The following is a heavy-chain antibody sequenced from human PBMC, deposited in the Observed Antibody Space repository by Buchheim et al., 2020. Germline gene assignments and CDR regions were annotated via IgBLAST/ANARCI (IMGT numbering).Heavy chain of an antibody. D-gene: IGHD3-16*02. CDR2: IRYDGSNK. CDR3: AKDWAITFGGVIVTYFDY. CDR1: RFTFSSYG. V-gene: IGHV3-30*02. Sequence: QVQLVESGGGVVQPGRSLRLSCAASRFTFSSYGMHWVRQAPGKGLEWVAFIRYDGSNKYYADSVKGRFTIYRDNPKHTLYLQMNSLRAEDTAVYYCAKDWAITFGGVIVTYFDYWGQGTL. J-gene: IGHJ4*02.